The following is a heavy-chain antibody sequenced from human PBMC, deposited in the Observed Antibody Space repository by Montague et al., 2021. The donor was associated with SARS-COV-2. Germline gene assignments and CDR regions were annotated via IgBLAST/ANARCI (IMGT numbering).Heavy chain of an antibody. CDR3: ARDIAVAGLFDY. CDR2: GT. J-gene: IGHJ4*02. Sequence: GTDYNPSLESRVTMSVDTSKNQFSLKVNSVTAADTAVYYCARDIAVAGLFDYWGQGTLVTVSS. D-gene: IGHD6-19*01. V-gene: IGHV4-4*07.